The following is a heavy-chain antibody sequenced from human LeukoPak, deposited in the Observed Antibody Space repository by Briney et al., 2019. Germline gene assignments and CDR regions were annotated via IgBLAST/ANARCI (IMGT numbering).Heavy chain of an antibody. CDR2: INPSGGST. Sequence: ASVKVSCKVSGYTLTELSMHWVRQAPGQGLEWMGIINPSGGSTSYAQKFQGRVTMTRDTSTSTVYMELSSLRSEDTAVYYCARGRIAVAGTPTDYWGQGTLVTVSS. D-gene: IGHD6-19*01. CDR1: GYTLTELS. CDR3: ARGRIAVAGTPTDY. V-gene: IGHV1-46*01. J-gene: IGHJ4*02.